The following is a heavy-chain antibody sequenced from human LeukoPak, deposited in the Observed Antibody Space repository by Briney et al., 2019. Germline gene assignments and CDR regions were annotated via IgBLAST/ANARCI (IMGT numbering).Heavy chain of an antibody. CDR1: GFTFSSYA. V-gene: IGHV3-30-3*01. J-gene: IGHJ4*02. Sequence: NPGGSLRLSCAASGFTFSSYAMHWVRQAPGKGLEWVAVISYDGSNKYYADSVKGRFTISRDNSKNTLYLQMNSLRAEDTAVYYCATSGPFRSFDYWGQGTLVTVSS. CDR2: ISYDGSNK. CDR3: ATSGPFRSFDY. D-gene: IGHD6-25*01.